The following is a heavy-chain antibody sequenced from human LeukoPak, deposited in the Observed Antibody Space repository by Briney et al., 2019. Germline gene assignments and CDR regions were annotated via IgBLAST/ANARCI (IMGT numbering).Heavy chain of an antibody. D-gene: IGHD3-10*01. CDR1: GYTFTSYG. J-gene: IGHJ3*02. V-gene: IGHV1-18*01. CDR2: ISAYNGNK. Sequence: ASVKVSCKASGYTFTSYGISWVRQAPGQGVEWMGWISAYNGNKNYAQKLQARVTMTTDTSTSTAYMQLRSLRSDDTAVYYCARGQYVLLWFGDDMGAFDIWGQGTMVTVSS. CDR3: ARGQYVLLWFGDDMGAFDI.